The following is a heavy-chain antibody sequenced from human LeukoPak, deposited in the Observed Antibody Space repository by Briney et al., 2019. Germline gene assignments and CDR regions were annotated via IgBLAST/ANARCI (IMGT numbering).Heavy chain of an antibody. CDR3: ARDRHGISFVVVAATLDY. CDR2: ISSSSSYI. Sequence: GGSLRLSCAASGFTFSSYSMNWVRQAPGKGLEWVSSISSSSSYIYYADSVKGRFTISRDNAKNSLYLQMNSLRAEDTAVYYCARDRHGISFVVVAATLDYWGKGTLVTVSS. CDR1: GFTFSSYS. J-gene: IGHJ4*02. D-gene: IGHD2-15*01. V-gene: IGHV3-21*01.